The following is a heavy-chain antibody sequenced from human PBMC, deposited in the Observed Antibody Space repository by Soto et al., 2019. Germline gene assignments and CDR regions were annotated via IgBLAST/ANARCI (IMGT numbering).Heavy chain of an antibody. CDR2: MNPNSGNT. D-gene: IGHD5-18*01. Sequence: ASVKVSCKASGYTFTSYDINWVRQATGQGLEWMGWMNPNSGNTGYEQKFQGRVTMTRNTSISTAYVELSSLRSEDTAVYYCARKSPYSYCPRRNYYYYYMDVWGKGTTVTVSS. J-gene: IGHJ6*03. CDR1: GYTFTSYD. V-gene: IGHV1-8*01. CDR3: ARKSPYSYCPRRNYYYYYMDV.